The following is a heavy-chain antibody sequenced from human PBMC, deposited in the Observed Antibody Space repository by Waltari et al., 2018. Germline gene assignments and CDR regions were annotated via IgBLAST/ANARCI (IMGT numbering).Heavy chain of an antibody. V-gene: IGHV3-9*01. CDR2: ISWKSGSI. D-gene: IGHD4-4*01. CDR3: AKDVDYNKEGGYYFDY. CDR1: GFTFDDYA. J-gene: IGHJ4*02. Sequence: EVQLVESGGGLVQPGRSLRLSCAASGFTFDDYAMHWVRQAPGKGLEWVSGISWKSGSIGYADSVKGRFTISRDNAKNSLDLQMNSLRAEDTALYYCAKDVDYNKEGGYYFDYWGQGTLVTVSS.